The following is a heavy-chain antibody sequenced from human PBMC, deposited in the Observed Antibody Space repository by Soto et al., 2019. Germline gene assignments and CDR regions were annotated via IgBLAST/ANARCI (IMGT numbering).Heavy chain of an antibody. J-gene: IGHJ4*02. Sequence: EVQLVESGGGLVQPGGSLRLSCAASGFTFSSYWMHWVRQAPGKGLVWVSRINSDGSSTSYADSVKGRFTISRDNAKNTLNLQMNSLSAEDTAVYYCARELGYCSSTTCYSERYFDYWGQGTLVTVSS. CDR3: ARELGYCSSTTCYSERYFDY. V-gene: IGHV3-74*01. CDR1: GFTFSSYW. CDR2: INSDGSST. D-gene: IGHD2-2*01.